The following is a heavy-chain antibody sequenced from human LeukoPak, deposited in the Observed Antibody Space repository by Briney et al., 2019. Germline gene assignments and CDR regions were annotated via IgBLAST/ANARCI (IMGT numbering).Heavy chain of an antibody. J-gene: IGHJ4*02. V-gene: IGHV3-23*01. CDR1: GFTFSSYV. CDR2: ISGSGGST. D-gene: IGHD5-24*01. CDR3: AKPEMTTTPGRFDY. Sequence: GGSLRLSCAASGFTFSSYVMSWVRQAPGKGLEWVSSISGSGGSTDYADSVKGRFTISRDNSKNMLYLQVNSLRAEDTAVYYCAKPEMTTTPGRFDYWGQGTLVTVSS.